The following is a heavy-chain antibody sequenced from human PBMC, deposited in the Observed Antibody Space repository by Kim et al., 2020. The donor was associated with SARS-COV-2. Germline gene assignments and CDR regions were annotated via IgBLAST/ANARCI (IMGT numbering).Heavy chain of an antibody. Sequence: GGSLRLSCAASGFTFSGSAMHWVRQASGKGLEWVGRIRGKANTYATAYAASVKGRFTISRDDSKNTAYLQMNSLRPEDTAVYYCTRSYYYDSSGYYQFDYWGQGTLVSVSS. CDR3: TRSYYYDSSGYYQFDY. CDR2: IRGKANTYAT. J-gene: IGHJ4*02. CDR1: GFTFSGSA. V-gene: IGHV3-73*01. D-gene: IGHD3-22*01.